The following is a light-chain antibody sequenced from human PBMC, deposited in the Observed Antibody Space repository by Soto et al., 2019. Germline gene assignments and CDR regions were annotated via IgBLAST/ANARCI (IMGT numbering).Light chain of an antibody. Sequence: EIVLTQSPGTLSLSPGERATLSCRASQSVGSTYLAWYQQKPGQAPRLLIYDASSRATGIPDRFSGSGSGTDFTLTISRPEPEDFAVYYCQQYGDSPWTFGQGTKVEIK. CDR1: QSVGSTY. V-gene: IGKV3-20*01. CDR3: QQYGDSPWT. J-gene: IGKJ1*01. CDR2: DAS.